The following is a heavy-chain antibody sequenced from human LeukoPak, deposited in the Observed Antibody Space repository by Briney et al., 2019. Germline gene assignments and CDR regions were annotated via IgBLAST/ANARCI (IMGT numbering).Heavy chain of an antibody. Sequence: ASVKVSCKASGYTFTSYYMHWVRQAPGQGLEWMGIINPSGGSTSYAQKFQGRVTMTRDMSTSTVYMELSSLRSEDTAVYYCARDRPAGAAFDYWGQGTLVTVSS. CDR3: ARDRPAGAAFDY. CDR1: GYTFTSYY. V-gene: IGHV1-46*01. D-gene: IGHD6-25*01. CDR2: INPSGGST. J-gene: IGHJ4*02.